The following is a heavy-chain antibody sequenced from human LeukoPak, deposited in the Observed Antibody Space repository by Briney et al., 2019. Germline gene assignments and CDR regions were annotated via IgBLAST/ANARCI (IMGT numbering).Heavy chain of an antibody. CDR1: GYSFTIYW. J-gene: IGHJ4*02. V-gene: IGHV5-51*01. D-gene: IGHD5-18*01. CDR3: ARHISPTVTDL. Sequence: PGGSLRLSRKTRGYSFTIYWVASVGQMPGKGLEWMGIICPGASDTRYSPSFQGQVTFSVDKSISTAYLPWSSLKPSDTAINYLARHISPTVTDLWRQGTLVTVSS. CDR2: ICPGASDT.